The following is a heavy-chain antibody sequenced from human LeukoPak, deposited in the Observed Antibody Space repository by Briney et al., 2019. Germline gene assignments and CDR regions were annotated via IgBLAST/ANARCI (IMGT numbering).Heavy chain of an antibody. CDR1: GGSISSSSYY. Sequence: KPSETLSLTCSVSGGSISSSSYYWGWTRQPPGKGLEWIGSIYYSRNTYYNPSLKSRVTISVDTSKNQFSLKLTSVTAADTAVYYCASHADSGFGELAFDYWGQGTLVTVSS. CDR3: ASHADSGFGELAFDY. V-gene: IGHV4-39*01. CDR2: IYYSRNT. J-gene: IGHJ4*02. D-gene: IGHD3-10*01.